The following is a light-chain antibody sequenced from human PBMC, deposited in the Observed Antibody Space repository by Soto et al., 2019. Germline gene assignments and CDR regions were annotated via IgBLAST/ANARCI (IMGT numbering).Light chain of an antibody. CDR2: EAT. CDR1: SSDVGTYDL. V-gene: IGLV2-23*01. Sequence: QSVLTQPASVSGSPGQSITISCTGSSSDVGTYDLVSWYQHHPGAAPKLMIYEATRRPSGISNRFSGSKSGNTASLTISGLQAEDEADYYCCSFAGSNPWVFGGGTKVTVL. CDR3: CSFAGSNPWV. J-gene: IGLJ3*02.